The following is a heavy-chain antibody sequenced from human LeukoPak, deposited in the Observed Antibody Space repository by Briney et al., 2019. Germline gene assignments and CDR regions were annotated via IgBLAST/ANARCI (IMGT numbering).Heavy chain of an antibody. Sequence: GGSLRLSCAASGFTFSSYSMNWVRQAPGKGLEWVSYISSSSSTIYYADSVKGRFTISRDNSKNTLYLQMNSLRAEDTAAYYCARAGIYYYYGMDVWGQGTTVAVSS. CDR2: ISSSSSTI. J-gene: IGHJ6*02. V-gene: IGHV3-48*01. CDR1: GFTFSSYS. D-gene: IGHD1-26*01. CDR3: ARAGIYYYYGMDV.